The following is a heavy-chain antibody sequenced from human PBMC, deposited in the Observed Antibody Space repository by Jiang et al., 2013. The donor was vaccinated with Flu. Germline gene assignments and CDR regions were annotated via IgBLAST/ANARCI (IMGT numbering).Heavy chain of an antibody. CDR1: GFTFSSYA. CDR3: AREQLWDYYGSGSFDY. J-gene: IGHJ4*02. Sequence: GGVVQPGRSLRLSCAASGFTFSSYAMHWVRQAPGKGLEWVAVISYDGSNKYYADSVKGRFTISRDNSKNTLYLQMNSLRAEDTAVYYCAREQLWDYYGSGSFDYWGQGTLVTVSS. D-gene: IGHD3-10*01. CDR2: ISYDGSNK. V-gene: IGHV3-30-3*01.